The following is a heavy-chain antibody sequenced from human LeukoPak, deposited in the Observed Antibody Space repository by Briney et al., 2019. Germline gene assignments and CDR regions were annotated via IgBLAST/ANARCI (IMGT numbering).Heavy chain of an antibody. CDR2: ISGSGGST. CDR1: GFTFSSYA. D-gene: IGHD6-13*01. J-gene: IGHJ4*02. Sequence: GGSLRLSCAASGFTFSSYAMSWVRQAPGKGLEWVSAISGSGGSTYYADSVKGRFTISRDNSKNTLYLQMNSLRAEDTAVYYCAIDRRGSPVVYYFDYWGQGTLVTVSS. CDR3: AIDRRGSPVVYYFDY. V-gene: IGHV3-23*01.